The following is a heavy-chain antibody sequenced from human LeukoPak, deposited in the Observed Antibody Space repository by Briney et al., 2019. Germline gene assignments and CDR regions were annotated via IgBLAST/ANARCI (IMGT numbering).Heavy chain of an antibody. J-gene: IGHJ4*02. D-gene: IGHD6-19*01. CDR2: IYYSGGT. Sequence: PQTLSLTCTVSGGSISSGGYYWSWIRQHPGKGLEWIGYIYYSGGTYSNPSLKSRVTISVDTSKNQFSLKLSSVTAADTAVYYCARGFSSIAVAGLYYWGQGTLVTVSS. CDR3: ARGFSSIAVAGLYY. CDR1: GGSISSGGYY. V-gene: IGHV4-31*03.